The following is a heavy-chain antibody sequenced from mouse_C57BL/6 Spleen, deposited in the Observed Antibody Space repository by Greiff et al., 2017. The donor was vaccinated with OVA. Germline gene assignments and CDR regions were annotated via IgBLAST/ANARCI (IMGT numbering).Heavy chain of an antibody. CDR2: IYPGGGYT. CDR3: ARGSTPYYFDY. Sequence: VQLQQSGAELVRPGTSVKMSCKASGYTFTNYWIGWAKQRPGHGLEWIGDIYPGGGYTNYTEMFKGKATMTADKSSSTAYMQFSSLTSEDSAIYYCARGSTPYYFDYRGQGTTLTVSS. V-gene: IGHV1-63*01. CDR1: GYTFTNYW. J-gene: IGHJ2*01. D-gene: IGHD5-1*01.